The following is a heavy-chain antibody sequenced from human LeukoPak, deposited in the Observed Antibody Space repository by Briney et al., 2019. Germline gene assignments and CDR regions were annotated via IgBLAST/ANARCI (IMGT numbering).Heavy chain of an antibody. V-gene: IGHV4-59*08. Sequence: KPGGSLRLSCAASGFTFSSYSMNWVRQAPGKGLEWIAYISDIGSINYNPSLKSRVTISLDTSKNQFSLKLSSVTAADTAVYYCAGHHPRNTVDFWGQGTLVTVSS. CDR1: GFTFSSYS. CDR3: AGHHPRNTVDF. D-gene: IGHD2/OR15-2a*01. CDR2: ISDIGSI. J-gene: IGHJ4*02.